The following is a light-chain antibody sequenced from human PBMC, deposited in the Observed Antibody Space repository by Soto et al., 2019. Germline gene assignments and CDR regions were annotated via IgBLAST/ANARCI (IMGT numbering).Light chain of an antibody. J-gene: IGKJ4*01. CDR3: QQYNNWPLT. Sequence: EIVMTQSPATLSVSPGERATLSCRASQSVSSNLAWYHQTPGQAPRLLVSGASTRATGIPARFSGSGSGTEFTLTISSLQSEDFGVYYCQQYNNWPLTFGGGTKVDIK. CDR1: QSVSSN. V-gene: IGKV3-15*01. CDR2: GAS.